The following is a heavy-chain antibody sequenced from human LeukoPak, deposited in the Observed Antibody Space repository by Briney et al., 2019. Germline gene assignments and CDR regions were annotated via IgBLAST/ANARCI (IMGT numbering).Heavy chain of an antibody. Sequence: GGSLRLSCVASGFTFSSYGTHWVRQAPGKGLEWVAFIGYDGSNKYCRDSVKGRFTISRDNSKNTLYLQMNSLRAEDTAVYYCARSPYYYDSSGYHGAFDIWGQGTMVTVSS. CDR3: ARSPYYYDSSGYHGAFDI. V-gene: IGHV3-33*01. D-gene: IGHD3-22*01. CDR2: IGYDGSNK. CDR1: GFTFSSYG. J-gene: IGHJ3*02.